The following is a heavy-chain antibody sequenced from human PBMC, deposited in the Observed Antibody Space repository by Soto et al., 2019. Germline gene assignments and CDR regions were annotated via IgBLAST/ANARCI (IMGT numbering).Heavy chain of an antibody. CDR3: AKGVSSSAWSASDN. CDR2: ISDSDNAT. CDR1: GFTFSSYA. Sequence: EVQLLESGGGLVQPGGSLRLSCAASGFTFSSYAMTWVRQAPGKGLEWVSVISDSDNATYYADSVKGRFTISRDNSKNTLYLXXNSLRAXXXAXYYCAKGVSSSAWSASDNWGQGTLVTVSS. J-gene: IGHJ4*02. D-gene: IGHD6-19*01. V-gene: IGHV3-23*01.